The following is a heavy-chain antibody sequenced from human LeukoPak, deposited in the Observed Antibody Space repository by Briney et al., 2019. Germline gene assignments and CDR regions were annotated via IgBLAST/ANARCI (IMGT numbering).Heavy chain of an antibody. Sequence: SETLSLTGTVSGYSISSGYYWGWIRQPPGKGLEWVGSIYHSGSTYYNPSLKSRVTISVDTSKNQFSLKLSSVTAADTAVYYCAREVQLSLGGDMDVWGKGTTVTVSS. CDR1: GYSISSGYY. CDR3: AREVQLSLGGDMDV. D-gene: IGHD3-16*01. CDR2: IYHSGST. V-gene: IGHV4-38-2*02. J-gene: IGHJ6*03.